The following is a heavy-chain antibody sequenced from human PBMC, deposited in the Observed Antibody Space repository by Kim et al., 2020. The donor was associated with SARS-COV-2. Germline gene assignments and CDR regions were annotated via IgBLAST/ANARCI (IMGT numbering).Heavy chain of an antibody. D-gene: IGHD3-16*01. V-gene: IGHV1-18*01. Sequence: NYPQKVQGRVTMTRDTATTTAHMELRSLRSDDTAIYFCARATFVLSYLIDYWGQGTQVTVSS. CDR3: ARATFVLSYLIDY. J-gene: IGHJ4*02.